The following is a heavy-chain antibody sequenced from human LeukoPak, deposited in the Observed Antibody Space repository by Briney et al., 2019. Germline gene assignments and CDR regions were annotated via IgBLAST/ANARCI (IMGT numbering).Heavy chain of an antibody. D-gene: IGHD3-10*01. CDR2: IYSSGST. V-gene: IGHV4-59*01. J-gene: IGHJ6*03. CDR3: ARVFDSGSQAYFYYMDV. Sequence: SETLSLTCTVSGGSIRGYYWSWIRQPPGKGLEWIGYIYSSGSTNYNPSLKSRVTMSVDTSKNQFSLKVSSVTAADTAVYYCARVFDSGSQAYFYYMDVWGKGTTVTIFS. CDR1: GGSIRGYY.